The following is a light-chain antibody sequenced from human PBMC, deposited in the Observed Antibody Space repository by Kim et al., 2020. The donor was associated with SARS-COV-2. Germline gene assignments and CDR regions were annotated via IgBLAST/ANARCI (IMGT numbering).Light chain of an antibody. V-gene: IGLV1-44*01. CDR1: TSNVGTKA. Sequence: QSVLTQPPSASGTPGERVTISCSGSTSNVGTKAVNWYQQLPGMAPKLLMSQNNQRPSGVPDRFSATKSGTSASLAINGLQSEDEADYYCAAWDDSLNGVFFGGGTKLTVL. CDR3: AAWDDSLNGVF. J-gene: IGLJ2*01. CDR2: QNN.